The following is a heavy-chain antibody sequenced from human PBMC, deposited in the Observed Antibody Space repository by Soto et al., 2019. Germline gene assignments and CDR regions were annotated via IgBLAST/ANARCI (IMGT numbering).Heavy chain of an antibody. CDR1: GGSISSGGYY. V-gene: IGHV4-31*03. J-gene: IGHJ4*02. CDR3: ARARGVGYCSGGSCPYYFDY. Sequence: SETLSLTCTVSGGSISSGGYYWSWIRQHPGKGLEWIGYIYYSGSTYYNPSLKSRVTISVDTSKNQFSLKLSSVTAADTAVYYCARARGVGYCSGGSCPYYFDYWGQGTLVTVSS. D-gene: IGHD2-15*01. CDR2: IYYSGST.